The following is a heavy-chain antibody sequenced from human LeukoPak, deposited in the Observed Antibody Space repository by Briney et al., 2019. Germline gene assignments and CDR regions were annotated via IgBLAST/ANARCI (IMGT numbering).Heavy chain of an antibody. J-gene: IGHJ5*02. Sequence: VASVKVSCKASGYTFTSYDINWVRQATGQGLEWMGWMNPNSGNTGYAQKFQGRVTMTRNTSISTAYMELSSLRSEDTAVYYCAREWRGSSGPNDQGFDPWGQGTLVTVSS. CDR1: GYTFTSYD. D-gene: IGHD3-3*01. CDR2: MNPNSGNT. CDR3: AREWRGSSGPNDQGFDP. V-gene: IGHV1-8*01.